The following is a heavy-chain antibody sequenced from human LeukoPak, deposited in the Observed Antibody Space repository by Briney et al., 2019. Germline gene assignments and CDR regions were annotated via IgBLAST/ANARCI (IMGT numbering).Heavy chain of an antibody. Sequence: GGSLRLSCVASGFTFSSSSLHWDRQAPGKGLEWLSYISSNGGTIYYADSVKGRFTISRDNVNNSLHLEMNSLRAEDTAVYYCARLSLTSDVGYWGQGTLVTVSS. J-gene: IGHJ4*02. CDR1: GFTFSSSS. CDR3: ARLSLTSDVGY. V-gene: IGHV3-48*01. D-gene: IGHD2/OR15-2a*01. CDR2: ISSNGGTI.